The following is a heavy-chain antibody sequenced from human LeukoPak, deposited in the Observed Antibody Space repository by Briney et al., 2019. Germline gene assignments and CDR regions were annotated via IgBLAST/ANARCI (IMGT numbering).Heavy chain of an antibody. CDR2: IYYSGST. D-gene: IGHD1-26*01. V-gene: IGHV4-59*08. CDR3: ASSGSDYGETDY. Sequence: SETLSLTCTVSGGSISSYYWSWIRQPPGKGLEWIGYIYYSGSTNYNPSLKSRVTISVDTSKNQFSLKLSSVTAADTAVYYCASSGSDYGETDYWGQGTLVTVSS. J-gene: IGHJ4*02. CDR1: GGSISSYY.